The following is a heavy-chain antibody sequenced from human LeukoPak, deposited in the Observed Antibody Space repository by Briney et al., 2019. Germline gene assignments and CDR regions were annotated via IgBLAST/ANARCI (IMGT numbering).Heavy chain of an antibody. Sequence: GGSLRLSCAASGFTFSHYWMNWVRQAPGKGLEWVANIKQDGSEKYYVESVKGRFTISRDNAKNSLYLQMNSRRAEDTAVYYCARGGGSFGCWGKGPLVTVSS. D-gene: IGHD3-16*01. J-gene: IGHJ4*02. CDR3: ARGGGSFGC. CDR1: GFTFSHYW. V-gene: IGHV3-7*05. CDR2: IKQDGSEK.